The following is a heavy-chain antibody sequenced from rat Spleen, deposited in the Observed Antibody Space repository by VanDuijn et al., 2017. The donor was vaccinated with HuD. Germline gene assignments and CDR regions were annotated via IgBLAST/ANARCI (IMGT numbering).Heavy chain of an antibody. J-gene: IGHJ2*01. Sequence: EVQLVESGGGLVQPGRSLKLSCAASGFSFSDYYMAWVRQAPKKGLEWVAYISYEGRSTDYGDSVKGRFTISRDHAKSTLYLQMNNLRSEDTAMYYCARTTTRVPFDNWGQGVMVTVSS. CDR3: ARTTTRVPFDN. D-gene: IGHD1-10*01. CDR2: ISYEGRST. CDR1: GFSFSDYY. V-gene: IGHV5-22*01.